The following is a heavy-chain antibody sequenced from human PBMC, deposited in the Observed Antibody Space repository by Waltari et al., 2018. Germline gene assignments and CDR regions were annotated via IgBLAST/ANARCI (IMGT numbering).Heavy chain of an antibody. CDR3: AAVAWHYSVRIDY. CDR1: GHSIRSEYF. D-gene: IGHD6-19*01. CDR2: THHDGTT. V-gene: IGHV4-38-2*01. Sequence: QVQLQESGPGLVKPSETLSLTCAVFGHSIRSEYFWGWIRQPPGKGLEWIGTTHHDGTTFYSPSLHNRTTIPLDTSNNQFSLRLRSMTAADTAVYYCAAVAWHYSVRIDYWGQGTLVTVSS. J-gene: IGHJ4*02.